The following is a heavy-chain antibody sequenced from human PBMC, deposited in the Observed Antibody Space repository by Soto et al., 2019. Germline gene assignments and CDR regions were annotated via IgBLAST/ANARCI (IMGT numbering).Heavy chain of an antibody. CDR3: ARRSGSGPNYYYGLDL. Sequence: GESLKISCQGSGYRFTSYWIGWVRQMPGKGLEWMGIIYCGDSDTTYSPSFQGQVTISADKSVSTAYLQWSSLKASDTGIYYCARRSGSGPNYYYGLDLWGQGTTVTVSS. J-gene: IGHJ6*02. CDR2: IYCGDSDT. D-gene: IGHD3-10*01. V-gene: IGHV5-51*01. CDR1: GYRFTSYW.